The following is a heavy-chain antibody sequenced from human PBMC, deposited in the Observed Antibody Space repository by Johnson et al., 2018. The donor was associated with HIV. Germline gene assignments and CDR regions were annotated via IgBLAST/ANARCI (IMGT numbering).Heavy chain of an antibody. V-gene: IGHV3-30-3*01. D-gene: IGHD2-15*01. J-gene: IGHJ3*02. CDR1: GFTFSSYA. CDR3: AREGRGGPHDAFDI. CDR2: ISYDGSNK. Sequence: VQLVESGGGVVQPGRSLRLSCAASGFTFSSYAMHWVRQAPGKGLEWVAVISYDGSNKYYADSVKGRFTISRDNSKNTLYLQMNSLRAEDTAVYYCAREGRGGPHDAFDIWGQGTMVTVSS.